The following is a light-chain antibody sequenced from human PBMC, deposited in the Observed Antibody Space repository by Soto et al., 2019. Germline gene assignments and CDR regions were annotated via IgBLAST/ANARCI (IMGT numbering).Light chain of an antibody. CDR3: PPGT. CDR1: QSVSSN. CDR2: EAS. V-gene: IGKV3-15*01. J-gene: IGKJ1*01. Sequence: EMVMTQSPATLSVSPGERATLSCRASQSVSSNLAWYQQKPGQAPRLLIYEASTRATGIPARVSGSGSGIEFTLTISSLQSEDFAVYNWPPGTFGQGTKVEIK.